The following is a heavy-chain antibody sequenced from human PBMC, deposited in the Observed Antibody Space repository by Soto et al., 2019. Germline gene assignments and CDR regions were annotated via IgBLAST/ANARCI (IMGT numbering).Heavy chain of an antibody. J-gene: IGHJ6*02. Sequence: ASVKVSCKASGYTFTGYYMHWVRQAPGQGLEWMGWINPNSGGTNYAQKFQGWVTMTRDTSISTAYMELSRLRSDDTAVYYCAREQVAGQPPYYYYGMDVGGQGTTVTVSS. D-gene: IGHD6-19*01. CDR3: AREQVAGQPPYYYYGMDV. CDR1: GYTFTGYY. V-gene: IGHV1-2*04. CDR2: INPNSGGT.